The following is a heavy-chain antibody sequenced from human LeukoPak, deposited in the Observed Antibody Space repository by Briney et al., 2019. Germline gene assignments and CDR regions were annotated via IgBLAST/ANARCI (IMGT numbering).Heavy chain of an antibody. Sequence: SETLSLTCTVSGGSLNTYYWSWIRQPPGKGLEWIGYIYYSGSTNYNPSLKSRVTISVDTSKNQFSLKRRSVTAADTAVYNCAGLISGVGYFDSWGQGTLVTVSS. CDR3: AGLISGVGYFDS. D-gene: IGHD3-10*01. V-gene: IGHV4-59*08. J-gene: IGHJ4*02. CDR1: GGSLNTYY. CDR2: IYYSGST.